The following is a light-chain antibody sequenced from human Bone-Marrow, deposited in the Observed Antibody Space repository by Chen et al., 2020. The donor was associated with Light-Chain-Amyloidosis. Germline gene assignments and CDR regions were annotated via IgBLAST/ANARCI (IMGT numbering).Light chain of an antibody. V-gene: IGLV2-14*01. CDR2: EVT. J-gene: IGLJ1*01. CDR3: SSYTITNTLV. Sequence: QSALTHPPPVPGSPGTSTPTPSTGTSSDVGGDKHVSWYQQHPDKAPKLMIYEVTNRPSWVPDRFSGSKSDNTASLTISGLQTEDEADYFCSSYTITNTLVFGSGTRVTVL. CDR1: SSDVGGDKH.